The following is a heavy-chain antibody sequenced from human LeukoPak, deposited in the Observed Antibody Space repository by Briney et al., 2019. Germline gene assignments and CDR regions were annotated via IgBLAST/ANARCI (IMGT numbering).Heavy chain of an antibody. CDR2: IIPIFGTA. CDR1: GGTFSSYA. Sequence: SVKVSCKASGGTFSSYAISWVRQVPGQGLEWMGGIIPIFGTANYAQKFQGRVTITADKSTSTAYMELSSLRSEDTAVYYCARGLRYFDWLFLWGQGTLVTVSS. V-gene: IGHV1-69*06. D-gene: IGHD3-9*01. CDR3: ARGLRYFDWLFL. J-gene: IGHJ5*02.